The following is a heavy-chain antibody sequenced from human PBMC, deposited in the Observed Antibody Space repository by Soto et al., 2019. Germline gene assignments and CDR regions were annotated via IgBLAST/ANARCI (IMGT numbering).Heavy chain of an antibody. Sequence: GGSLRLSCAASGLTFRSYWMHWVRQAPGKGRVWVSRINTDGSNKYYADSVKGRFTISRDNTKNTLSVQMDSLRAEDTAVYYCARDRLRLGELSLLGYFDYWGQGTLVTVSS. V-gene: IGHV3-74*01. D-gene: IGHD3-16*02. CDR1: GLTFRSYW. CDR2: INTDGSNK. J-gene: IGHJ4*02. CDR3: ARDRLRLGELSLLGYFDY.